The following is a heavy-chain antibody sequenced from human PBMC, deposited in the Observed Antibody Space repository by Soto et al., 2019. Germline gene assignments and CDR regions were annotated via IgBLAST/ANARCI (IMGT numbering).Heavy chain of an antibody. CDR2: INHSGST. CDR3: ARVVGMAAAGPEFDY. Sequence: QVQLQQWGAGLLKPSETLSLTCAVYGGSFSGYYWSWIRQPPGKGLEWIGEINHSGSTNYYPSLKSRVTISVDTSKTQFSLKLSSVTAADTAVYYCARVVGMAAAGPEFDYWGQGTLVTVSS. CDR1: GGSFSGYY. V-gene: IGHV4-34*01. D-gene: IGHD6-13*01. J-gene: IGHJ4*02.